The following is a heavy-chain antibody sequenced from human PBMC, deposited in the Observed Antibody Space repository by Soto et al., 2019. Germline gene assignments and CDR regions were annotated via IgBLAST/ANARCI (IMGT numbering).Heavy chain of an antibody. D-gene: IGHD3-10*01. V-gene: IGHV6-1*01. CDR3: TGITWFRGMDV. J-gene: IGHJ6*02. CDR2: TYYKSKWNN. Sequence: QTLSLPCAVSGNNVSNNSASWNWIMQSPSRGLAWLGRTYYKSKWNNDYALSVKSRITINPDTSKNQFSLHLYSVTPEDTAVYYCTGITWFRGMDVWGQGNPVTVS. CDR1: GNNVSNNSAS.